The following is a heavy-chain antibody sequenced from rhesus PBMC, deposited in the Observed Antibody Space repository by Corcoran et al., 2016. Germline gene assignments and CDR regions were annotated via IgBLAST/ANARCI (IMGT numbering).Heavy chain of an antibody. V-gene: IGHV4-122*01. D-gene: IGHD4-35*01. CDR2: IYVGSGST. Sequence: QVQLQESDPGLVKPSETLSLTCAVSGGSISGYYLWSWIRQPPGKGLEWIGYIYVGSGSTSYNPSLKSRVIISIATSKNQFSLKLGSVTAADAAVYYCARIGNYDAGYFDCWGQGVLVTVSS. CDR1: GGSISGYYL. CDR3: ARIGNYDAGYFDC. J-gene: IGHJ4*01.